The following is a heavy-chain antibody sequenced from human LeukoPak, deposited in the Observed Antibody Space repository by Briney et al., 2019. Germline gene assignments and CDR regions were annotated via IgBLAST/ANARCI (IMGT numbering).Heavy chain of an antibody. D-gene: IGHD3-22*01. CDR2: INPSRDST. J-gene: IGHJ4*02. V-gene: IGHV1-46*01. Sequence: ASVKVSCKASGYTFTRYHMHCVRQAPGQGHEWMGIINPSRDSTSYAQNFQGRVTMTRDTSTSTVYMELSSLRSEDTAVYYCARLQNYDSSGYRDDLRAYFDYWGQGTLVTVSS. CDR1: GYTFTRYH. CDR3: ARLQNYDSSGYRDDLRAYFDY.